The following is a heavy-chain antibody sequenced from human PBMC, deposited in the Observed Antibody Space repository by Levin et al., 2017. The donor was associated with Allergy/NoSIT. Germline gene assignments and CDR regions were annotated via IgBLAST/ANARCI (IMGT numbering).Heavy chain of an antibody. CDR3: ASHFRYSSSWYLDY. J-gene: IGHJ4*02. Sequence: SVKVSCKASGGTFSSYTISWVRQAPGQGLEWMGRIIPILGIANYAQKFQGRVTITADKSTSTAYMELSSLRSEDTAVYYCASHFRYSSSWYLDYWGQGTLVTVSS. D-gene: IGHD6-13*01. V-gene: IGHV1-69*02. CDR2: IIPILGIA. CDR1: GGTFSSYT.